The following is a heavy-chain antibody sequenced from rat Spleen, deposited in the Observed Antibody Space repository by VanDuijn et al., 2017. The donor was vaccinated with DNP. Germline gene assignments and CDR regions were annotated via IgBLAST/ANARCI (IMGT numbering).Heavy chain of an antibody. CDR3: ARSWGTYYGYTPFDY. D-gene: IGHD1-9*01. V-gene: IGHV2-30*01. J-gene: IGHJ3*01. CDR2: MWSDGNT. Sequence: VQLKESGPGLVQPSQTLSLTCTVSGFSLTDFNVHWIRQPTGKGLEWMGVMWSDGNTEYNSALKSRLSISRDTSKSQLFLKMNNLQTEDTAMYFCARSWGTYYGYTPFDYWGQGTLVTVSS. CDR1: GFSLTDFN.